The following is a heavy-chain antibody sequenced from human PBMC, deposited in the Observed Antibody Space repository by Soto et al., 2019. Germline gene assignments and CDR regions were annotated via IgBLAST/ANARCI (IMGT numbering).Heavy chain of an antibody. CDR2: INPSGDIT. J-gene: IGHJ5*02. V-gene: IGHV1-46*01. Sequence: ASVKVSCKASGYTFTSNWIHWALRAPGQGLEWMGVINPSGDITKYAPKFQGRVTMTTDTSTSTIYMDLSSLTSEDTAVYYCARDHSIASSGAWWLDPWGQGTLVTVSS. CDR3: ARDHSIASSGAWWLDP. CDR1: GYTFTSNW. D-gene: IGHD6-13*01.